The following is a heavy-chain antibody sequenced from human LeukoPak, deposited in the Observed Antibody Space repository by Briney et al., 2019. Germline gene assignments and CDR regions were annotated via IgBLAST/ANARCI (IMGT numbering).Heavy chain of an antibody. CDR2: ISPYNGDT. CDR1: GYTLTSYG. CDR3: ARDYCSSTSCYVAFDP. D-gene: IGHD2-2*01. V-gene: IGHV1-18*01. Sequence: GASVTVSCKASGYTLTSYGISWVRPAPPQGLDWMGWISPYNGDTNYAQNLQGRVTMTTDTSTSTGYMELRSLRSDDTAVYYCARDYCSSTSCYVAFDPWGQGTLVTVSS. J-gene: IGHJ5*02.